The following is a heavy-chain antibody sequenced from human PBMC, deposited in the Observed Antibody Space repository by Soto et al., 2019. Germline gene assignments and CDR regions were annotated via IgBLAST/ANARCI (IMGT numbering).Heavy chain of an antibody. Sequence: GGSLRLSCAASGFSFRDYWVTWVRQAPGKGLDWVANIKQDGGEKYYLDSLKGRFTISRDNAKNSVYLLMNSLRAEDTAVYYCARGKDGRRAGTYYFDMDVWGKGITVTVSS. CDR2: IKQDGGEK. CDR3: ARGKDGRRAGTYYFDMDV. CDR1: GFSFRDYW. D-gene: IGHD1-1*01. V-gene: IGHV3-7*01. J-gene: IGHJ6*03.